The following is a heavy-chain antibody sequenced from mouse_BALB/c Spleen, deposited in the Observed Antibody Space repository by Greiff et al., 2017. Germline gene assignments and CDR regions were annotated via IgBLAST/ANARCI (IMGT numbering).Heavy chain of an antibody. CDR3: ARGTASGYAMDY. CDR1: GYTFSSYW. Sequence: VKLQESGAELMKPGASVKISCKATGYTFSSYWIEWVKQRPGHGLEWIGEILPGSGSTNYNEKFKGKATFTADTSSNTAYMQLSSLTSEDSAVYYCARGTASGYAMDYWGQGTSVTVSS. D-gene: IGHD1-2*01. CDR2: ILPGSGST. J-gene: IGHJ4*01. V-gene: IGHV1-9*01.